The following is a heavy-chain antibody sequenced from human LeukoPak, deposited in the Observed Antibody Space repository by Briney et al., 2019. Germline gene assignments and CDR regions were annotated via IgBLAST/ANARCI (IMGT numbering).Heavy chain of an antibody. CDR1: RFTFSSYG. J-gene: IGHJ4*02. CDR2: ISYDGSNK. CDR3: AKDYGIGCCSGGSCYFPTYYYDSSGYYPTKALDY. Sequence: GGSLRLSCAASRFTFSSYGMHWVSQAPGKGLEWVAVISYDGSNKDYADSVKGRFTISRDNSKNTLYLQMNSLRAEDTAVYSCAKDYGIGCCSGGSCYFPTYYYDSSGYYPTKALDYWGQGTLVTVSS. D-gene: IGHD2-15*01. V-gene: IGHV3-30*18.